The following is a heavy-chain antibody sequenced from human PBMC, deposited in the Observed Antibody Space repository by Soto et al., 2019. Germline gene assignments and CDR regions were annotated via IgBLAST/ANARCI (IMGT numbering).Heavy chain of an antibody. CDR3: ATSRTFDY. V-gene: IGHV3-7*01. CDR2: IKQDGSEK. Sequence: GGSLRLSCVVSGFTFSSYWMNWVRQAPGKGLEWVANIKQDGSEKYYVDSVKGRFTISRDNAKNSLYLQMNSLSAEDTAIYYCATSRTFDYWGQGTLVTVSS. D-gene: IGHD6-13*01. CDR1: GFTFSSYW. J-gene: IGHJ4*02.